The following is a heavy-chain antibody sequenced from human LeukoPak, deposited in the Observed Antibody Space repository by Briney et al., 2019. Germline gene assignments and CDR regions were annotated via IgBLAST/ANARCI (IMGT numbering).Heavy chain of an antibody. J-gene: IGHJ6*02. V-gene: IGHV3-48*01. CDR3: ARSGYCSSTSCTDDYYYGMDV. CDR1: GFTFSSYS. D-gene: IGHD2-2*01. CDR2: ISSSSSTI. Sequence: GGSLRLSCAASGFTFSSYSMNWVRQAPGKGLEWVSHISSSSSTIYYADSVKGRFTISRDNAKNSLYLQMNSLRAEDTAVYYCARSGYCSSTSCTDDYYYGMDVWGQGTTVTVSS.